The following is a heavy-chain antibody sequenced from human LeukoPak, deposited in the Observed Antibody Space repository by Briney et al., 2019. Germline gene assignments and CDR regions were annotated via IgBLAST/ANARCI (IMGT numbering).Heavy chain of an antibody. V-gene: IGHV3-7*05. CDR3: TRGSSNACDI. CDR2: IKEDGSDK. J-gene: IGHJ3*02. D-gene: IGHD3-10*01. CDR1: GFTFSNYW. Sequence: PGGSLRLSCTASGFTFSNYWMNWVRQAPGKGLPWVGNIKEDGSDKYYVDSVKGRFTISRDNAKNSLYLQMNSLRAEDTAVYYCTRGSSNACDIWGQGTMVAVSS.